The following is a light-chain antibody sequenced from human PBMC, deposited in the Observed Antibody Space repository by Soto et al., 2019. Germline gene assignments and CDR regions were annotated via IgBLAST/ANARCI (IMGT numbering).Light chain of an antibody. CDR1: SSDVGRYNY. CDR2: EVT. CDR3: SSYVGSNNYV. J-gene: IGLJ1*01. Sequence: QSVLTQPPSASGSPGQSVTISCIGTSSDVGRYNYVSWYQHHPGKAPKLIIHEVTKRPSGVPDRFSGSKSANTASLTVSGLQADDEADYYCSSYVGSNNYVFGTGTKLTVL. V-gene: IGLV2-8*01.